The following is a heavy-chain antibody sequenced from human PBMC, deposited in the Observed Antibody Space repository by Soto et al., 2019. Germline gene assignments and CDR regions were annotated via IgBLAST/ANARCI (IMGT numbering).Heavy chain of an antibody. CDR1: GGSFCGYY. CDR2: INHSGST. V-gene: IGHV4-34*01. CDR3: ARVEWPSYGMDA. Sequence: SETLSLTCAVCGGSFCGYYWSWIRQPPGKGLEWIGEINHSGSTNYNPSLKSRVTISVDTSKNQFSLKLSSVTAADTAVYYCARVEWPSYGMDAWGQGTTVTVSS. J-gene: IGHJ6*02. D-gene: IGHD3-3*01.